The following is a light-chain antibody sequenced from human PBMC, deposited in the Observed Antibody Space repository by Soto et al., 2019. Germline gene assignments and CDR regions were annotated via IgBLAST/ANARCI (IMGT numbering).Light chain of an antibody. V-gene: IGLV2-14*01. CDR3: ASYTTSSTYV. Sequence: QSVLTQPASVSGSPGQSIAISCTGTSSDVGGYSYVSWYQQQPGKAPKLVISDVSNRPSGVSDRFSGPKSGTTASLTISGLQTEDEADYYCASYTTSSTYVFGPGTKVTVL. J-gene: IGLJ1*01. CDR2: DVS. CDR1: SSDVGGYSY.